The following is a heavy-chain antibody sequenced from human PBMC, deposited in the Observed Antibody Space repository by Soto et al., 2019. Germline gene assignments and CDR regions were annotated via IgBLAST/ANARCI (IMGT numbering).Heavy chain of an antibody. V-gene: IGHV4-39*01. J-gene: IGHJ6*03. CDR1: GGSISSSSYY. Sequence: PSETLSLTCTVSGGSISSSSYYWGWIRQPPGKGLEWIGSIYYSGSTYYNPSLKSRVTISVDTSKNQFSLKLSSVTAADTAVYYCARRLDGDYPYYYYYMDVWGKGTTVTVSS. CDR3: ARRLDGDYPYYYYYMDV. D-gene: IGHD4-17*01. CDR2: IYYSGST.